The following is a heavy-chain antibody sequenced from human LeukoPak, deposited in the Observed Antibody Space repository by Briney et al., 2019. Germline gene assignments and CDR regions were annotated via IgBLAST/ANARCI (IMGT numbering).Heavy chain of an antibody. CDR3: ARGIGNCSSTSCYHNY. CDR2: INHSGST. CDR1: GGSFSGYY. Sequence: SETLSLTCAVYGGSFSGYYWSWIRQPPGKGLEWIGEINHSGSTNYNPSLKSRVTISVDTSKNQFSLKLSSVTAADTAVYYCARGIGNCSSTSCYHNYWGQGTLVTVSS. V-gene: IGHV4-34*01. J-gene: IGHJ4*02. D-gene: IGHD2-2*01.